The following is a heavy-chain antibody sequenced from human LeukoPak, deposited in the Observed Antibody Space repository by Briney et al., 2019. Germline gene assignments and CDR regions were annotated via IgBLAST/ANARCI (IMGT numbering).Heavy chain of an antibody. Sequence: GGSLRLSCAASGFRFSDAWMTWVRQAPGKGLEWVGLIKGKACGETTHYAAPVKGRFTISRDDSRNTLYLQMNSLKTEDTALYYCAKDVPLTGGRSLLYWGQGTLVSVSS. V-gene: IGHV3-15*01. J-gene: IGHJ4*02. D-gene: IGHD2-8*02. CDR1: GFRFSDAW. CDR2: IKGKACGETT. CDR3: AKDVPLTGGRSLLY.